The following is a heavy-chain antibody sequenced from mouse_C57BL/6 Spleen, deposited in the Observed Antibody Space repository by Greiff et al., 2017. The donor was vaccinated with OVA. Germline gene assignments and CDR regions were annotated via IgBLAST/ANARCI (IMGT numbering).Heavy chain of an antibody. V-gene: IGHV1-81*01. CDR2: IYPRSGNT. D-gene: IGHD2-1*01. J-gene: IGHJ4*01. CDR3: AREREIYYGNYYAMDY. Sequence: QVQLQQSGAELARPGASVKLSCKASGYTFTSYGISWVKQRTGQGLEWIGEIYPRSGNTYYNEKFKGKATLIADKSSSTAYMELRSLTSEDSAVYFCAREREIYYGNYYAMDYWGQGTSVTVSS. CDR1: GYTFTSYG.